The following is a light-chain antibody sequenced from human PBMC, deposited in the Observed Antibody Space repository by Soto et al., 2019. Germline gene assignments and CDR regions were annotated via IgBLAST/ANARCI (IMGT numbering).Light chain of an antibody. J-gene: IGLJ2*01. V-gene: IGLV2-14*03. CDR2: DVN. CDR3: TSWTTSTTMI. CDR1: SNNIGAYNC. Sequence: QSVLTQPASVSGSPGQSITISCTGTSNNIGAYNCVSWYQQHPGKAPKLMLYDVNIRPSGVSNRFSGSKSGNTASLTISGLQAEDEADYYCTSWTTSTTMIFGGGTKVTVL.